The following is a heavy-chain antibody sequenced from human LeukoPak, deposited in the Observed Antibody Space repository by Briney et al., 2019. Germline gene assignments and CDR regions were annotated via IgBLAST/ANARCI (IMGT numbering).Heavy chain of an antibody. Sequence: PGGSLRLSCGASGFTFSNYAMYWVRQAPGKGLEWVSGLTGGGDFTYYADSVKGRFTISRDNSKNTLYLQMNSLRAEDTAVYYCARVPSTVPAAVDYWGQGTLVTVSS. CDR2: LTGGGDFT. V-gene: IGHV3-23*01. D-gene: IGHD2-2*01. J-gene: IGHJ4*02. CDR3: ARVPSTVPAAVDY. CDR1: GFTFSNYA.